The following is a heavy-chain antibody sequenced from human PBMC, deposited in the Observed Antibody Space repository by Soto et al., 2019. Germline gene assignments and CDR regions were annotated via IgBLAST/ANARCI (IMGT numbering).Heavy chain of an antibody. CDR3: ARTSYHDFCSGYSYYFDS. D-gene: IGHD3-3*01. CDR2: IIPIFGTP. V-gene: IGHV1-69*06. Sequence: QVLLVQSGAEVKKPGSSVKVSCKGSGDTFNSYAINWVRQAPGQRLEWVGGIIPIFGTPNYAQKFQGRVAITADKSTSTAYMEMSSLRSDDTAVYYCARTSYHDFCSGYSYYFDSWGQGTLVTVSS. CDR1: GDTFNSYA. J-gene: IGHJ4*02.